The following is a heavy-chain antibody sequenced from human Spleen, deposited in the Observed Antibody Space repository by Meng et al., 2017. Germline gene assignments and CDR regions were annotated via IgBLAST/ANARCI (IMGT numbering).Heavy chain of an antibody. D-gene: IGHD4-23*01. CDR3: ARDGVTYGGNLHRFDY. CDR2: ISYHGSDK. V-gene: IGHV3-30*01. J-gene: IGHJ4*01. Sequence: GESLKISCVASELNSSSCGMHWVRQAPGKGLEWVTFISYHGSDKNYADSVKGRFTISRDDSKNTLYLQMNSLRTEDTAVYYCARDGVTYGGNLHRFDYWGQGTQVTGSS. CDR1: ELNSSSCG.